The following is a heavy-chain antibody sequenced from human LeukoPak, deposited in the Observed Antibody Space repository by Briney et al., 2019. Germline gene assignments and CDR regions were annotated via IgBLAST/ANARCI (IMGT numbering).Heavy chain of an antibody. Sequence: PGRSLRLSCAASGFTFTDYYMSWIRQAPGKGLEWVSYISSSGSTIYYADSVKGRFTISRDNAKNSLYLQMNSLRAEDTAVYYCARAPYSSGWYGKGYYFDYWGQGTLVTVSS. J-gene: IGHJ4*02. CDR2: ISSSGSTI. CDR3: ARAPYSSGWYGKGYYFDY. D-gene: IGHD6-19*01. V-gene: IGHV3-11*04. CDR1: GFTFTDYY.